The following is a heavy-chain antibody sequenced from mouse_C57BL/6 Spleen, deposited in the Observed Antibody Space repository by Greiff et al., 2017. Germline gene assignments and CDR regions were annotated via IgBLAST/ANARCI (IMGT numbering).Heavy chain of an antibody. D-gene: IGHD1-1*02. Sequence: EVKLMESGPELVKPGASVKISCKASGYSFTGYYMNWVKQSPEKSLEWIGEINPSTGGTTYNQKFKAKATLTVDKSSSTAYMQLKSLTSEDSAVYYCARGGYYSYFDVWGTGTTVTVSS. CDR3: ARGGYYSYFDV. J-gene: IGHJ1*03. CDR2: INPSTGGT. V-gene: IGHV1-42*01. CDR1: GYSFTGYY.